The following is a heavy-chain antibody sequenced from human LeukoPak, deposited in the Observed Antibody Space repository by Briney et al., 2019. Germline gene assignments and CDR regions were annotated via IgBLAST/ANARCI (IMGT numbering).Heavy chain of an antibody. D-gene: IGHD6-6*01. CDR3: ARERVGSSFPDYFDY. CDR2: INHSGST. V-gene: IGHV4-34*01. J-gene: IGHJ4*02. CDR1: GGSFSGYY. Sequence: PSETLSLTCAVYGGSFSGYYWSWIRQPPGKGLEWIGEINHSGSTNYNPSLKSRVTISVDTSKNQFSLKLSSVTAADTAVYYCARERVGSSFPDYFDYWGQGTLVTVSS.